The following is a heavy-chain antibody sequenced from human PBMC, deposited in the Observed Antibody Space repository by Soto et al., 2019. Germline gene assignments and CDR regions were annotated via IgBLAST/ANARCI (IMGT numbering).Heavy chain of an antibody. Sequence: IMCLTCTVSGGSISSGGCYWSWIRQHPGKGLEWIGYIYYSGSTYYNPSLKSRVTISVDRSKNQFSLKLSSVTAADTAVSYCARGPDRWGQGTLLTVSS. V-gene: IGHV4-31*03. CDR3: ARGPDR. CDR1: GGSISSGGCY. J-gene: IGHJ5*02. CDR2: IYYSGST.